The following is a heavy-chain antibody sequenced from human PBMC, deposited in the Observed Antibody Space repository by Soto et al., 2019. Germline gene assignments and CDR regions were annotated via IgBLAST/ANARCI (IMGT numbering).Heavy chain of an antibody. Sequence: EVQLVESGGGLVQPGGSLRLSCAVSGFTYGAYEMNWVRQAPGKGLVWVAYISSSGSIRYYADSVQGRFTISRDNANNSLYLQMNSLRAEDTAVYYCARELRTLDRGVTYSMDVWGQGTTVTVTS. D-gene: IGHD3-10*01. CDR3: ARELRTLDRGVTYSMDV. CDR2: ISSSGSIR. J-gene: IGHJ6*02. V-gene: IGHV3-48*03. CDR1: GFTYGAYE.